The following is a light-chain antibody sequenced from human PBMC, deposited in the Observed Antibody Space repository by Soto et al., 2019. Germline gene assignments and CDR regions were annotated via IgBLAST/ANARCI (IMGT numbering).Light chain of an antibody. CDR1: SGDVGGYNY. V-gene: IGLV2-8*01. CDR3: SSYAGSKNYV. J-gene: IGLJ1*01. CDR2: EVS. Sequence: QSVLTQPPSASGSPGQAVTISCTGTSGDVGGYNYVSWYQQHPGKAPKLMIFEVSERPSGVPDRFSASKSGNTASLTVSGLQAEDEADYYCSSYAGSKNYVFGTGTNVTVL.